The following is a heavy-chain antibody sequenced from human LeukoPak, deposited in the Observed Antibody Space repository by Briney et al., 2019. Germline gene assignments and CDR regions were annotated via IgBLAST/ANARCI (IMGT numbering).Heavy chain of an antibody. V-gene: IGHV1-3*01. CDR2: IIAANGKT. Sequence: WASVKVSCKASRDTFSSYAIYWVRQAPGQRLEWMAWIIAANGKTKYSRKFQGRVSITTDTSARTAYMELRSLGSEDTAIYYCARSKDFPFFDAWGQGTLVTVSS. J-gene: IGHJ4*02. D-gene: IGHD5/OR15-5a*01. CDR3: ARSKDFPFFDA. CDR1: RDTFSSYA.